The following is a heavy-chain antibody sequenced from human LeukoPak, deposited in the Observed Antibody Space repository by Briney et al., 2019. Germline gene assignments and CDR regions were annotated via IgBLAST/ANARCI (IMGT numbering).Heavy chain of an antibody. V-gene: IGHV1-18*01. Sequence: ASVKVSCKASGYTFTNYGISWVRQAPGQGLEWMGWVSAYNGNTNYAQKLLGRVTMTTDTSTSTVYMELRSLRSDDTAVYYCARDFSGTGLYIDYWGQGTLVTVSS. J-gene: IGHJ4*02. CDR3: ARDFSGTGLYIDY. D-gene: IGHD3-10*01. CDR1: GYTFTNYG. CDR2: VSAYNGNT.